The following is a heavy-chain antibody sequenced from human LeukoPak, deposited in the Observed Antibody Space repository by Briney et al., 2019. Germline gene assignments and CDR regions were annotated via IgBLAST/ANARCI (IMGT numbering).Heavy chain of an antibody. D-gene: IGHD5-12*01. V-gene: IGHV1-8*02. J-gene: IGHJ4*02. CDR2: MNPNSGNT. CDR3: AKDIDYFDY. CDR1: GYTFTSYG. Sequence: GASVKVSCKASGYTFTSYGISWVRQAPGQGLEWMGWMNPNSGNTGYAQKFQGRVTMTRNTSIGTAYMELSSLRSEDTAVYYCAKDIDYFDYWGQGTLVTVSS.